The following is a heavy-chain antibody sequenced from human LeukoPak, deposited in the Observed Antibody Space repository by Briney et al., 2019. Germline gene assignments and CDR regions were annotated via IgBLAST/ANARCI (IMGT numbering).Heavy chain of an antibody. Sequence: SQTLSLTCTVSGGSISSGGYYWSWIRQHPGKGLEWIGYIYYSGSTYYNPSLKSRVTISVDTSKNQFSLKLSSVTAADTAVYYCARVADSSGYFAQYYYYGMDVWGQGTTVTVSS. V-gene: IGHV4-31*03. CDR2: IYYSGST. J-gene: IGHJ6*02. CDR3: ARVADSSGYFAQYYYYGMDV. CDR1: GGSISSGGYY. D-gene: IGHD3-22*01.